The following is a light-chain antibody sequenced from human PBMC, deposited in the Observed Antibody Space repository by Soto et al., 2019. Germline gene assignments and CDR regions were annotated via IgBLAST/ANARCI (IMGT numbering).Light chain of an antibody. CDR3: CSYAGSYTFGVV. J-gene: IGLJ2*01. CDR2: DVS. V-gene: IGLV2-11*01. Sequence: QSVLTQPPSVSGSPGQSVTISCTGTSSDVGGYNYVSWYQQHPGKAPKLMIYDVSKRPSGVPDRFSGSKSGNAASLTISGLQAEDEADYYCCSYAGSYTFGVVFGGGTKLTVL. CDR1: SSDVGGYNY.